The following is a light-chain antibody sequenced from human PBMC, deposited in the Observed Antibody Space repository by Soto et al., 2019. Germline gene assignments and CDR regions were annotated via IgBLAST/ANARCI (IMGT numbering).Light chain of an antibody. V-gene: IGLV2-14*01. J-gene: IGLJ2*01. CDR2: EVS. CDR1: SSDIGNYDF. CDR3: SSYTTSTSFIL. Sequence: QSVLTQPASVSGSPGPSITISCTGTSSDIGNYDFVSWYQQVPGTAPKAMIYEVSSRPSGVSNRFSGSKSGNTASLTISGLQAEDEAYYYCSSYTTSTSFILFGGGTKVTVL.